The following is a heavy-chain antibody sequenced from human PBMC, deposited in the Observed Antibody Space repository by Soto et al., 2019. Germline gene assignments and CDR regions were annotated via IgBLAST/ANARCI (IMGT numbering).Heavy chain of an antibody. J-gene: IGHJ6*02. V-gene: IGHV3-13*01. CDR1: GLIFSTYD. CDR2: MTTAGDT. CDR3: AREGSERGGMDV. Sequence: EVQLVESGGGLVQPGGSLRLSCAASGLIFSTYDMHWVRQATGKGLEWVSAMTTAGDTYYPGSVKGRFTISRENAKNSLYLQMNSLRAEDTAVYYCAREGSERGGMDVWSQGTTVTVSS.